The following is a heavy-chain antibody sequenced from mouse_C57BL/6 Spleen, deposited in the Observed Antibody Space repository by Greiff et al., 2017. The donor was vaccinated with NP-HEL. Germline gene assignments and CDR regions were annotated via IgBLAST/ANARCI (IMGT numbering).Heavy chain of an antibody. CDR2: ISSGGSYT. CDR1: GFTFSSYG. CDR3: ARHREAMDY. Sequence: EVKLVESGGDLVKPGGSLKLSCAASGFTFSSYGMSWVRQTPDKRLEWVATISSGGSYTSYPDSVKGRFTISRDNAKNTLYLQMSSLKSEDTAMYYCARHREAMDYWGQGTSVTVSS. J-gene: IGHJ4*01. V-gene: IGHV5-6*02.